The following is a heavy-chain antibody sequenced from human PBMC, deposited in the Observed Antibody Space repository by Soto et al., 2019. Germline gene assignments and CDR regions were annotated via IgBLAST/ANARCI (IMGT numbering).Heavy chain of an antibody. V-gene: IGHV4-39*02. CDR2: VSYDGST. D-gene: IGHD5-18*01. Sequence: SETLSLTCTVSGGSVSRTSFYWVWLRPPPGKGLEWIGSVSYDGSTYYNPSLKSRVTMSVDTSKNHISLKVNSVTAADAALYFGASQAGGYSYGPFDYWGQGARVTVSS. CDR3: ASQAGGYSYGPFDY. CDR1: GGSVSRTSFY. J-gene: IGHJ4*02.